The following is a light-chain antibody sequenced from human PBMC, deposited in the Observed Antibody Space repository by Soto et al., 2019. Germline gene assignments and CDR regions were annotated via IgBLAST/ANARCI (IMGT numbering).Light chain of an antibody. CDR1: SSDVGGYDY. CDR3: RSYAGRTLYV. V-gene: IGLV2-8*01. CDR2: EVT. Sequence: QSALTQPPSASGSPGQSVTISCTGTSSDVGGYDYVSWYQQRPGKAPKLLIHEVTKRPSGVPDRFSGSKSGNTASLTVSGLQAEDEADYYWRSYAGRTLYVFSPATKVIVL. J-gene: IGLJ1*01.